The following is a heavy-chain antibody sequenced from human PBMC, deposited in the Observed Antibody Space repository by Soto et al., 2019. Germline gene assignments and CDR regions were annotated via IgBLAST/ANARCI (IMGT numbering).Heavy chain of an antibody. Sequence: PSETLSLTCTVSGDSITFSRGAYYWGWIRQPPEKGLQWIGSIHYSGSTYYNPSLKSRLAMSIDTSKNEFSLKLTSVTAADRAVYFCARHLIGHTTIFAVPDYGYMDFWGAGTTVTVSS. V-gene: IGHV4-39*01. CDR3: ARHLIGHTTIFAVPDYGYMDF. CDR2: IHYSGST. D-gene: IGHD3-3*01. J-gene: IGHJ6*03. CDR1: GDSITFSRGAYY.